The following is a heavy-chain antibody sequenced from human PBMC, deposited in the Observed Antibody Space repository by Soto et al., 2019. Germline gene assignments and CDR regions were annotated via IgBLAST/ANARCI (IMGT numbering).Heavy chain of an antibody. D-gene: IGHD6-19*01. CDR1: GYTFTSYG. CDR2: ISAYNGNT. Sequence: QVQLVQSGAEVKKPGASVKVSCKASGYTFTSYGISWVRQAPGQGLEWMGWISAYNGNTNYAQKLQGRVTMTTDTSTSTADKELRSLRSDDTAVYYCAVDRAPPNYSSGPGGFDPWVQGTLVTVSS. CDR3: AVDRAPPNYSSGPGGFDP. V-gene: IGHV1-18*01. J-gene: IGHJ5*02.